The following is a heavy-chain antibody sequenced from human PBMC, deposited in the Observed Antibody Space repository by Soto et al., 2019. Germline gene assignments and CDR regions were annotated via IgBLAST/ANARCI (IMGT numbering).Heavy chain of an antibody. CDR2: IIPIFGTA. CDR1: GGTFSSYA. CDR3: ARASHRDDYVWANYRQFYGMDV. D-gene: IGHD3-16*02. J-gene: IGHJ6*02. Sequence: ASVKVSCKASGGTFSSYAISWVRQAPGQGLEWMGGIIPIFGTANYAQNFQGRVTITADESTSTAYMELSSLRSEDTAVYYCARASHRDDYVWANYRQFYGMDVWGQGTTVTVSS. V-gene: IGHV1-69*13.